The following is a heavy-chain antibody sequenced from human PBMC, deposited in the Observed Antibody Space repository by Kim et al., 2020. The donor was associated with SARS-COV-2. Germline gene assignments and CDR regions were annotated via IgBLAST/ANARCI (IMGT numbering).Heavy chain of an antibody. Sequence: GGSLRLSCTASGFTFGDYAMSWVRQAPGKGLEWVGFIRSKAYGGTTEYAASVKGRFTISRDDSKSIAYLQMNSLKTEDTAVYYCTRDNSRIQLWPIYFDYWGQGTLVTVSS. J-gene: IGHJ4*02. V-gene: IGHV3-49*04. CDR1: GFTFGDYA. CDR2: IRSKAYGGTT. D-gene: IGHD5-18*01. CDR3: TRDNSRIQLWPIYFDY.